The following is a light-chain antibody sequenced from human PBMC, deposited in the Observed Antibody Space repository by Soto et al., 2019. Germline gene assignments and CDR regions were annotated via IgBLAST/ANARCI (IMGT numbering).Light chain of an antibody. CDR3: QQYNSFWT. CDR2: DAS. J-gene: IGKJ1*01. CDR1: QSISNW. V-gene: IGKV1-5*01. Sequence: DIQMTQSPSTLSASVGDRVTITCRASQSISNWLAWYQQKPGKAPRLLIYDASYLERGVPARFSGSGSGTEFTLTISDLQPDDLATYYFQQYNSFWTFSQGNKVEIK.